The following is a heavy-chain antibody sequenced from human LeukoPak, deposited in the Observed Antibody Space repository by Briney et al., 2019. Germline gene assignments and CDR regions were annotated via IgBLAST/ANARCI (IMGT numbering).Heavy chain of an antibody. CDR2: MYHSGST. D-gene: IGHD4-23*01. CDR1: GGSISSTNW. V-gene: IGHV4-4*02. J-gene: IGHJ4*02. Sequence: PSETLSLTCAVSGGSISSTNWWSWVRQPPGKGLEWIGEMYHSGSTKYNPSLKSRVTISIDRSKNQFSLELSSVTAADTAVYYCARVDYGGTLGLFDYWGQGTLVTVSS. CDR3: ARVDYGGTLGLFDY.